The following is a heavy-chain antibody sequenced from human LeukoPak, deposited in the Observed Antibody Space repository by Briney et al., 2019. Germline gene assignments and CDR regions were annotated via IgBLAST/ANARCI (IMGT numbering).Heavy chain of an antibody. CDR1: GFTFSSYE. CDR2: ISSSSSYI. CDR3: ARGLDVDTAMVPFY. Sequence: GGSLRLSCAASGFTFSSYEMNWVRQAPGKGLEWVSSISSSSSYIYYADSVKGRFTISRDNAKNSLYLQMNSLRAEDTAVYYCARGLDVDTAMVPFYWSQGTLVTVSS. D-gene: IGHD5-18*01. J-gene: IGHJ4*02. V-gene: IGHV3-21*01.